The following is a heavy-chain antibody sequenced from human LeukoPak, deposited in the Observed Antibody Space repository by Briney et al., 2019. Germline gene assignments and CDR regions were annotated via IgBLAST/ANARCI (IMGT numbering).Heavy chain of an antibody. CDR1: GYTFTSYG. D-gene: IGHD5-18*01. Sequence: ASVKVSCKASGYTFTSYGISWVRQAPGQGLEWMGWISAYNGNTNYAQKLQGRVTMTTDTSTSTAYMELRSLRFDDTAVYYCARRRVDTAMDTSDYWGQGTLVTVSS. J-gene: IGHJ4*02. V-gene: IGHV1-18*01. CDR2: ISAYNGNT. CDR3: ARRRVDTAMDTSDY.